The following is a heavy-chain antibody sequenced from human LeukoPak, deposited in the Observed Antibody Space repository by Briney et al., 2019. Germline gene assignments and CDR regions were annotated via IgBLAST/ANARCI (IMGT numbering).Heavy chain of an antibody. J-gene: IGHJ4*02. Sequence: GGSLRLSCAASGFTFSSYAMNWVRQAPGKGLEWVSTIGASGASTYYADSVKGRFTISRDNSKNTLYLQMSNLRAEDTAVYYCAKYYYTSGLTGGRVFDYWGQGTLVTVSS. CDR1: GFTFSSYA. D-gene: IGHD3-10*01. CDR2: IGASGAST. V-gene: IGHV3-23*01. CDR3: AKYYYTSGLTGGRVFDY.